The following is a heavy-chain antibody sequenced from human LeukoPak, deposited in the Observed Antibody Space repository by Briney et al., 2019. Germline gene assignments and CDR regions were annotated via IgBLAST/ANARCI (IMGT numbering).Heavy chain of an antibody. CDR3: ARRDYYDSSGYYGHDAFDI. CDR2: INPNSGGT. Sequence: GASVKVSCKASGYTFTGYYMHWVRQVPGQGLEWMGWINPNSGGTNYAQKFQGRVTMTRDTSISTAYMELSRLRSDDTAVYYCARRDYYDSSGYYGHDAFDIWGQGTMVTVSS. V-gene: IGHV1-2*02. J-gene: IGHJ3*02. CDR1: GYTFTGYY. D-gene: IGHD3-22*01.